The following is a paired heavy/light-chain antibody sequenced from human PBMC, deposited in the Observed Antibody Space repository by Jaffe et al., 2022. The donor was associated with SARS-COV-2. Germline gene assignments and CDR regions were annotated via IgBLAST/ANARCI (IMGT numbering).Heavy chain of an antibody. J-gene: IGHJ4*02. CDR1: GFTFSSYA. CDR3: AKDSRLTRIAVAGPMGHY. CDR2: ISGSGGST. D-gene: IGHD6-19*01. V-gene: IGHV3-23*01. Sequence: EVQLLESGGGLVQPGGSLRLSCAASGFTFSSYAMSWVRQAPGKGLEWVSAISGSGGSTYYADSVKGRFTISRDNSKNTLYLQMNSLRAEDTAVYYCAKDSRLTRIAVAGPMGHYWGQGTLVTVSS.
Light chain of an antibody. Sequence: EIVLTQSPATLSLSPGERATLSCRASQSVSSYLAWYQQKPGQAPRLLIYDASNRATGIPARFSGSGSGTDFTLTISSLEPEDFAVYYCQQRSNWPITFGQGTRLEIK. V-gene: IGKV3-11*01. J-gene: IGKJ5*01. CDR3: QQRSNWPIT. CDR2: DAS. CDR1: QSVSSY.